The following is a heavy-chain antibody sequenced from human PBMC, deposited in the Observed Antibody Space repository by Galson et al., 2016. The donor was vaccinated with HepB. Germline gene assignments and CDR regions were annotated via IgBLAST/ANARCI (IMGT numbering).Heavy chain of an antibody. CDR3: AKRDYSDSDGYLPLFDR. CDR1: GFTFNTYA. D-gene: IGHD3-22*01. J-gene: IGHJ4*02. Sequence: SLRLSCAASGFTFNTYAMSWVRQAPGKGPEWVSAITGNGGTTYYTDSVKGRFTISRDNSKNTSYLQMNSLRVDDTAVYYCAKRDYSDSDGYLPLFDRWGQGTLATVSS. V-gene: IGHV3-23*01. CDR2: ITGNGGTT.